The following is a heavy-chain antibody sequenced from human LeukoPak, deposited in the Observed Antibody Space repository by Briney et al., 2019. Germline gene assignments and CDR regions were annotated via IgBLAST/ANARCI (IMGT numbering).Heavy chain of an antibody. CDR2: IYYSGST. V-gene: IGHV4-31*03. D-gene: IGHD6-13*01. J-gene: IGHJ5*02. CDR1: GGSISSGGYY. CDR3: ARTIAAVNWFDP. Sequence: SQNLSLACTVSGGSISSGGYYWSWIRQHPGKGLEWIGYIYYSGSTYYNPSLKSRVTISVDTSKNQFSLKLSSVTAADTAVYYCARTIAAVNWFDPWGQGTLVTVSS.